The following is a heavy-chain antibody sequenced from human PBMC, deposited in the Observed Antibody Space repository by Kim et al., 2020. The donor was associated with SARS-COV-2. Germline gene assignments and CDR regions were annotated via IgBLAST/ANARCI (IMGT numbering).Heavy chain of an antibody. CDR3: AADGDMITFGEPIGGY. CDR1: GFTFTSSA. CDR2: IVVGSGNT. J-gene: IGHJ4*02. V-gene: IGHV1-58*01. D-gene: IGHD3-16*01. Sequence: SVKVSCKASGFTFTSSAVQWVRQARGQRLEWIGWIVVGSGNTNYAQKFQERVTITRDMSTSTAYMELSSLRSEDTAVYYCAADGDMITFGEPIGGYWGQGTLVTVSS.